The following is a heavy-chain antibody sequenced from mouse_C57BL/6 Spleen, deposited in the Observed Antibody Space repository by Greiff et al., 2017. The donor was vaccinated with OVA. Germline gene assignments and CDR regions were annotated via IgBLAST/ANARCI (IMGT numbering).Heavy chain of an antibody. V-gene: IGHV5-6*01. CDR1: GFTFSSYG. J-gene: IGHJ2*01. CDR2: ISSGGSYT. D-gene: IGHD1-1*01. CDR3: ARQRPITTVYFDY. Sequence: EVQLQESGGDLVKPGGSLKLSCAASGFTFSSYGMSWVRQTPDKRLEWVATISSGGSYTYYPDSVKGRFTISRDNAKNTLYLQMSSLKSEDTAMYYWARQRPITTVYFDYWGQGTTLTGSS.